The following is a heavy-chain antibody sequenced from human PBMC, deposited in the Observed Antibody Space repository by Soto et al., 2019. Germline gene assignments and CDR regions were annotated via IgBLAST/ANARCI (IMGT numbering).Heavy chain of an antibody. J-gene: IGHJ4*02. V-gene: IGHV4-30-2*01. D-gene: IGHD1-26*01. Sequence: QLQLQESGSGLVKPSQTLSLTCAVSGGSISSGGYSWSWIRQPPGKGLEWIGYIYHSGSTYYNPSLKSRVTRSVDRSKDQFSLKLSSVTAADTTVYDCARDRQYSGSPGGGYFDYWGQGTLVTVSS. CDR3: ARDRQYSGSPGGGYFDY. CDR1: GGSISSGGYS. CDR2: IYHSGST.